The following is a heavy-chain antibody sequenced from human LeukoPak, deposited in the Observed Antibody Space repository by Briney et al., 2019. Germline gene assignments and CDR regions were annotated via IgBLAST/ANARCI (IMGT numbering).Heavy chain of an antibody. Sequence: SETLSLTCTVSGYSISSGYYWGWIRQPPGKGLEWIGSIFHSGTTHYNPSLKSRVTISVDTSKNQFSLKLTSVTAADTAVYYCVRDGALMYSGSYNPWGQGTLVTVSS. CDR2: IFHSGTT. V-gene: IGHV4-38-2*02. D-gene: IGHD1-26*01. J-gene: IGHJ5*02. CDR1: GYSISSGYY. CDR3: VRDGALMYSGSYNP.